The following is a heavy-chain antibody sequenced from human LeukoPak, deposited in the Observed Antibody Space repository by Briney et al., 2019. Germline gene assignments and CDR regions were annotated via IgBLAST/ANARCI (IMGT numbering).Heavy chain of an antibody. CDR2: IKQDGSEK. V-gene: IGHV3-7*03. J-gene: IGHJ3*02. CDR1: GFTFSSYW. Sequence: GGSLRLSCAASGFTFSSYWMSWVRQAPGKGLEWVANIKQDGSEKYYVDSVKGRFTISRDNSKNTLYLQMNSLRAEDTAVYYCAKDLKDIVVVVAATLDDAFDIWGQGTMVTVSS. D-gene: IGHD2-15*01. CDR3: AKDLKDIVVVVAATLDDAFDI.